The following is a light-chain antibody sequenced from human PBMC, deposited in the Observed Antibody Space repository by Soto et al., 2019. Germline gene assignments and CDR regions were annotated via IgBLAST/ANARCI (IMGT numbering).Light chain of an antibody. Sequence: DIQMTQSPSSLSASVGDRVTITCRASQGISNYIAWYQLKPGQVPNLLIYAASTLQSGVPSRFSGSGSGTDFTLTISSLQSEDVATYYCQKYNSAPLWAFGQGTKVEVK. J-gene: IGKJ1*01. CDR1: QGISNY. CDR3: QKYNSAPLWA. V-gene: IGKV1-27*01. CDR2: AAS.